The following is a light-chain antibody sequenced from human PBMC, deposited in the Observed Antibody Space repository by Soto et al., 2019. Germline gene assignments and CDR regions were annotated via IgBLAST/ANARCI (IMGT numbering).Light chain of an antibody. CDR1: SSNIAGNT. V-gene: IGLV1-44*01. CDR3: AAWDDSLNGPV. J-gene: IGLJ3*02. Sequence: QSVLTQPPSASGTPGQWVTISCSGSSSNIAGNTVHWYQQLPGTAPHLLIYSDNQRPSGVPDRFSGSKSGTSASLAISGLQSEDEADYYCAAWDDSLNGPVFGGGTKVTVL. CDR2: SDN.